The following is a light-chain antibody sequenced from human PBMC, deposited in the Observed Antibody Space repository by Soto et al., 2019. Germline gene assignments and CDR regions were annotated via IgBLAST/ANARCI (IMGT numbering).Light chain of an antibody. Sequence: QYVLTQPPSASGTPGQRVTISCSGGSSNIGSNTLNWYQQLPGTAPKLLIYSNNQRPSGVPDRFSGSKSGTSASLAISGLQSEDEADYYCAAWDDSLHGPVFGGGTQLTV. J-gene: IGLJ2*01. CDR3: AAWDDSLHGPV. CDR2: SNN. V-gene: IGLV1-44*01. CDR1: SSNIGSNT.